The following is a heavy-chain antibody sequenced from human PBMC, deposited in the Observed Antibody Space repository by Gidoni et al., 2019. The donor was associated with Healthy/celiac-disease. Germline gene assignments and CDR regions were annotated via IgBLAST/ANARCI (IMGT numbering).Heavy chain of an antibody. J-gene: IGHJ5*02. Sequence: QVQLVQSGAKVKKPGSAVKVSCKASGGTFSSYAISWVRQAPGQGLEWMGWILPIFGTANYAQKFQGRVTITADESTSTAYMELSSLRSEDTAVYSCARCPNSDNWNDAATWFDPWGQGTLVTVSS. V-gene: IGHV1-69*01. D-gene: IGHD1-20*01. CDR3: ARCPNSDNWNDAATWFDP. CDR2: ILPIFGTA. CDR1: GGTFSSYA.